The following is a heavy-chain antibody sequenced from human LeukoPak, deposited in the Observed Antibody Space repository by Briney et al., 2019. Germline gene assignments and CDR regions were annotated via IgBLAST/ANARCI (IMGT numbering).Heavy chain of an antibody. D-gene: IGHD5-12*01. V-gene: IGHV3-7*01. CDR2: INQDGSKE. Sequence: GGSLRPSCAASGFTFSNYWMTWVRQAPGKGLEWVAHINQDGSKEYYMDSVKARFTTSRDNAKNSLSLQMNSLRAEDTAVYYCVRDSGVGGYDLLDYGGQGTLVTVSS. J-gene: IGHJ4*02. CDR3: VRDSGVGGYDLLDY. CDR1: GFTFSNYW.